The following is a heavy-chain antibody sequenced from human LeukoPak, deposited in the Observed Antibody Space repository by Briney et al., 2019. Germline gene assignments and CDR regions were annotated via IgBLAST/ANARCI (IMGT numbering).Heavy chain of an antibody. Sequence: LETLSLTCTVSGGSISSYYWSWIRQPPGKGLEWIGYIYYSGSTNYNPSLKSRVTISVDTSKNQFSLKLSSVTAADTAVYYCARDCSSTSCYDAFDIWGQGTMVTVSS. D-gene: IGHD2-2*01. CDR1: GGSISSYY. CDR2: IYYSGST. J-gene: IGHJ3*02. CDR3: ARDCSSTSCYDAFDI. V-gene: IGHV4-59*01.